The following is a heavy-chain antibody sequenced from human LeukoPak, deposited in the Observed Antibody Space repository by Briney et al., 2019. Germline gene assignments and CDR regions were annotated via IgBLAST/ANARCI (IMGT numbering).Heavy chain of an antibody. D-gene: IGHD5-24*01. J-gene: IGHJ4*02. V-gene: IGHV3-23*01. CDR3: AREGGGYSGNFDY. Sequence: GESLRLSRAASGFTFSSYAMSWVRQAPGKGLEWVSAISGSGGSTYYADSVKGRFTISRDNSKNTLYLQMNSLRAEDTAVYYCAREGGGYSGNFDYWGQGTLVTVSS. CDR1: GFTFSSYA. CDR2: ISGSGGST.